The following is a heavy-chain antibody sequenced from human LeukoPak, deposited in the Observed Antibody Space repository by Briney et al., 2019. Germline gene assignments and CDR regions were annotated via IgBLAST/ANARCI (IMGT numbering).Heavy chain of an antibody. CDR3: ASAPYYDFWSGYPY. CDR2: IYYSGTT. D-gene: IGHD3-3*01. Sequence: SETLSLTCTVSGGSISSYYWSWIRQPPGNGLEGIGYIYYSGTTNYNPSLESRVTISVDTSKNQFSLKLSSVTAADTAVYYCASAPYYDFWSGYPYWGQGTLVTVSS. V-gene: IGHV4-59*01. CDR1: GGSISSYY. J-gene: IGHJ4*02.